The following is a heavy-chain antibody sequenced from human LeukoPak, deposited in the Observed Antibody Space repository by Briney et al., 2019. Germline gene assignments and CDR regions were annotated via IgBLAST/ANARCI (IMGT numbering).Heavy chain of an antibody. J-gene: IGHJ6*02. CDR2: IYTSGST. D-gene: IGHD5-18*01. Sequence: SETLSLTCTVSGGSISSGSYYWSWIRQPAGKGLEWIGRIYTSGSTDYNPSLKSRVTISVDTSKNQFSLKLSSVTAADTAVYYCASIDTAMVDNYYYGMDVWGQGTTVTVSS. V-gene: IGHV4-61*02. CDR3: ASIDTAMVDNYYYGMDV. CDR1: GGSISSGSYY.